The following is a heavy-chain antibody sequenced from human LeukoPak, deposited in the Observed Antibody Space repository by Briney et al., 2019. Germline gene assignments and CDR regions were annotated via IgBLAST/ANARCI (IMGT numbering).Heavy chain of an antibody. V-gene: IGHV3-53*04. CDR1: GFTFSNYG. CDR3: ARGHYDYVWGSYRPLYYYGMDV. J-gene: IGHJ6*02. D-gene: IGHD3-16*02. CDR2: IYSGGST. Sequence: GRSLRLSCAASGFTFSNYGMHWVRQAPGKGLEWVSVIYSGGSTYYADSVKGRFTISRHNSKNTLYLQMNSLRAEDTAVYYCARGHYDYVWGSYRPLYYYGMDVWGQGTTVTVSS.